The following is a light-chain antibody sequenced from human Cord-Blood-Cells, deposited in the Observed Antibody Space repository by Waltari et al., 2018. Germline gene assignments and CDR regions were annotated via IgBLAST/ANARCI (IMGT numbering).Light chain of an antibody. J-gene: IGLJ2*01. V-gene: IGLV3-19*01. CDR3: NSRDSSGNHHVV. CDR1: SIRSYY. CDR2: GKN. Sequence: SSELTQDPAVSVALGQTVRITCQGDSIRSYYATWSQQKPGQAPVLVIYGKNNRPSGIPDRFSGSSSGNTASLTITGAQAEDEADYYCNSRDSSGNHHVVFGGGTKLTVL.